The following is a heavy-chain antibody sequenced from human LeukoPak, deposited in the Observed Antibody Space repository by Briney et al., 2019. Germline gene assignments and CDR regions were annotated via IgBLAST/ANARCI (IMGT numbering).Heavy chain of an antibody. D-gene: IGHD2-21*02. V-gene: IGHV3-9*01. Sequence: GGSLRLSCTASGLSFDNYAMNWVRQAPGKGLEWVSNINWNTGRIVYADSVQGRFTVSRDNAKTSLYLQMDSLGPEDTALYYCAMESQIIVTGIDYWGPGTLVTVSS. CDR1: GLSFDNYA. J-gene: IGHJ4*02. CDR2: INWNTGRI. CDR3: AMESQIIVTGIDY.